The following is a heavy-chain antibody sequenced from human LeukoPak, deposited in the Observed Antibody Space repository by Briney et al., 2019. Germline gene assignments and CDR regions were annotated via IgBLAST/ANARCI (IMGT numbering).Heavy chain of an antibody. D-gene: IGHD5-24*01. CDR3: ARDRGDGYNIFDY. Sequence: GGSLRLSCAASGFTFSGYEMNWVCQAPGKGLEWVSSISTSTSYIYYSTSMKGRFTPSRDTPQNSLYLQMNSLRAADTAVYYCARDRGDGYNIFDYWGQGTLVTVSS. V-gene: IGHV3-21*01. CDR1: GFTFSGYE. CDR2: ISTSTSYI. J-gene: IGHJ4*02.